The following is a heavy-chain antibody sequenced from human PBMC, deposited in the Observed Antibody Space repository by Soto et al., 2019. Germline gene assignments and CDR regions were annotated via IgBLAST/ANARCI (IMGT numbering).Heavy chain of an antibody. CDR1: GFTFSSYA. V-gene: IGHV3-30-3*01. CDR2: ISYDGSNK. Sequence: PWGSLRLSCAASGFTFSSYAMHWVRQAPGKGLEWVAVISYDGSNKYYADSVKGRFTISRDNSKNTLYLQMNSLRAEDTAVYYCAREYSSGWDHYYYYGMDVWGQGTTVTVSS. CDR3: AREYSSGWDHYYYYGMDV. J-gene: IGHJ6*02. D-gene: IGHD6-19*01.